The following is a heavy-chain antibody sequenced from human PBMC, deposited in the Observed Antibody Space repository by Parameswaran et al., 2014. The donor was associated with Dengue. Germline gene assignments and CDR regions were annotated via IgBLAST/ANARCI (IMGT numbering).Heavy chain of an antibody. D-gene: IGHD2-15*01. J-gene: IGHJ4*02. V-gene: IGHV1-2*02. CDR3: ARVGDNCSGGSCYSGY. CDR2: INPNSGGT. Sequence: WVRQAPGQGLEWMGWINPNSGGTNYAQKFQGRVTMTRDTSISTAYMELSRLRSDDTAVYYCARVGDNCSGGSCYSGYWGQGTLVTVSS.